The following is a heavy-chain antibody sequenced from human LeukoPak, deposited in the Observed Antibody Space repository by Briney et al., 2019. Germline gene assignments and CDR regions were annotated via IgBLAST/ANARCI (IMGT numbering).Heavy chain of an antibody. Sequence: GESLQIYCKGSGYHFTSYWIGWVRQMPGKGLEWMGIIYPGDSDTGYSPSFQGQVTISADKSISTAYLQWSSLKASDSAMYYCARSSKSAFDYWGQGTLVSVSS. CDR1: GYHFTSYW. V-gene: IGHV5-51*01. CDR3: ARSSKSAFDY. CDR2: IYPGDSDT. D-gene: IGHD3-3*01. J-gene: IGHJ4*02.